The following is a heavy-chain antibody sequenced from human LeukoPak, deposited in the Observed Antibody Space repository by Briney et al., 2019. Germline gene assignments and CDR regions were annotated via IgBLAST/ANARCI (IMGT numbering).Heavy chain of an antibody. Sequence: PGGSLRLSSAASGFTFSSYWMSWVRQAPGKGLEWVANIKQDGSEKYYVDSVKGRFTISRDNAKNSLYLQMNSLRAEDTAVYYCARSGYCSNTNCYTRVRNWFDPWGQGTLVTVSS. CDR1: GFTFSSYW. D-gene: IGHD2-2*02. J-gene: IGHJ5*02. V-gene: IGHV3-7*01. CDR3: ARSGYCSNTNCYTRVRNWFDP. CDR2: IKQDGSEK.